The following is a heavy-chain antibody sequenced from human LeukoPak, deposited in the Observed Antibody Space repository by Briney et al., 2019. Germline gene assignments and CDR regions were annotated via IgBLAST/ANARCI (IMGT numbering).Heavy chain of an antibody. CDR1: GFTFSTYW. CDR2: IHSDGRST. D-gene: IGHD5-18*01. Sequence: GGSLRLSCAASGFTFSTYWMHWVRQAPGKGLVWVPRIHSDGRSTSYADSVSGRFTISRDNAKNTLYLQMNSLRAEDTAVYYCARDRPGNTAIDYWGQGTLVTVSS. CDR3: ARDRPGNTAIDY. V-gene: IGHV3-74*01. J-gene: IGHJ4*02.